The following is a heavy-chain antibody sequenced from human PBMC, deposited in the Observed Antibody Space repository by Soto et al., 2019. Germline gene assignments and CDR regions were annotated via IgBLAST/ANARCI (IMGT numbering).Heavy chain of an antibody. V-gene: IGHV1-8*01. CDR1: GYTFTSYD. Sequence: ASVKVSCKASGYTFTSYDIYWVRQATGQGLEWMGWMNPNTGNSGYAQKFQGRVTMTSDTSISTAHMELSSLRSEDTAVYYCARRAETNGWNGFGADKYYFDFWGQGTLVTSPQ. J-gene: IGHJ4*02. D-gene: IGHD1-1*01. CDR2: MNPNTGNS. CDR3: ARRAETNGWNGFGADKYYFDF.